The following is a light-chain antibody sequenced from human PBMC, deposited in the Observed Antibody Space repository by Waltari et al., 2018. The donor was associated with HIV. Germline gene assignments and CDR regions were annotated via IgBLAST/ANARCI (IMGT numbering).Light chain of an antibody. J-gene: IGLJ3*02. CDR1: GGHSSYA. CDR3: QTWDTGPWV. Sequence: QLILTQSPSASASLGASVRLTCTLSGGHSSYAIAWPQLQPEKGPRYLMKLNSDGSHTKGDGIPDRFSGSSSGTERFLTISSLQSDDEADYYCQTWDTGPWVFGGGTKLTVL. V-gene: IGLV4-69*02. CDR2: LNSDGSH.